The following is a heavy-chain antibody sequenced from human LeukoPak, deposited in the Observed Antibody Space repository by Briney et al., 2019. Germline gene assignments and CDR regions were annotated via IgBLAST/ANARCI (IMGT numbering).Heavy chain of an antibody. V-gene: IGHV3-30*14. CDR2: ISYDGSNK. Sequence: GGSLRLSCAASGFTFSSYAMHWVRQAPGKGLEWVAVISYDGSNKYYADSVKGRFTISRDNSKNTLYLQMNSLRAEDTAVYYCARGIEPFDYWGQGTLVTVSS. D-gene: IGHD2-15*01. CDR1: GFTFSSYA. CDR3: ARGIEPFDY. J-gene: IGHJ4*02.